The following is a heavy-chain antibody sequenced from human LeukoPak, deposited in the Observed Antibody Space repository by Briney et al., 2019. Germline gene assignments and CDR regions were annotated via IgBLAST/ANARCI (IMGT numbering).Heavy chain of an antibody. CDR1: GYTFTGYY. Sequence: ASVKVSCTASGYTFTGYYMHWVRQAPGQGLEWMGWINPNSGGTNYAQKFQGRVTMTRDASISTAYMELSRLRSDDTAVYYCARVDSSSWYGYYYCGMDVWGQGTTVTVSS. D-gene: IGHD6-13*01. J-gene: IGHJ6*02. V-gene: IGHV1-2*02. CDR2: INPNSGGT. CDR3: ARVDSSSWYGYYYCGMDV.